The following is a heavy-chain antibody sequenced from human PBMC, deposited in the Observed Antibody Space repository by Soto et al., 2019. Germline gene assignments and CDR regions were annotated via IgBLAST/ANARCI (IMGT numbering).Heavy chain of an antibody. J-gene: IGHJ2*01. Sequence: EVQLVESGGGLVQPGRSLRLSCAASGFTFDDYAMHWVRQAPGKGLEWVSGISWNSGSIGYADSVKGRFTISRDNAKNSLYLQMNSLRAEDTALYYCARIPQIAVAGTRFGYFDLWGRGTLVTVSS. CDR1: GFTFDDYA. CDR2: ISWNSGSI. CDR3: ARIPQIAVAGTRFGYFDL. D-gene: IGHD6-19*01. V-gene: IGHV3-9*01.